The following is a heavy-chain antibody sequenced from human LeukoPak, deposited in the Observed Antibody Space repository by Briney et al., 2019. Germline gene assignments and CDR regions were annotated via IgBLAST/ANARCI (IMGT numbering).Heavy chain of an antibody. CDR1: GFTFSTYS. CDR3: ARDGVQGAPRGGYFDY. D-gene: IGHD3-10*01. CDR2: ISSSSRYI. Sequence: PGGSLRLSCAASGFTFSTYSMNWVRQAPGKGLEWVSYISSSSRYIYYADSVKGRFTISRDNAKNSLYLQMNSLRAEDTAVYYCARDGVQGAPRGGYFDYWGQGILVTVSS. V-gene: IGHV3-21*01. J-gene: IGHJ4*02.